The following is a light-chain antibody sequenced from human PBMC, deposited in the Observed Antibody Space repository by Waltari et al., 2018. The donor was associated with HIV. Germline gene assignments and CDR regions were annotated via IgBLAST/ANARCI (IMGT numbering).Light chain of an antibody. CDR3: ATWDDSLSGPV. CDR1: SSTLVNHF. CDR2: RNN. Sequence: QSVLTQPPSASGTPGQRVTIYCSGSSSTLVNHFVSWYQQLPGTAPKLLIYRNNQRPSGVPDRFSGSKSDTSASLAISGLRSEDEADYFCATWDDSLSGPVFGGGTKLTVL. J-gene: IGLJ3*02. V-gene: IGLV1-47*01.